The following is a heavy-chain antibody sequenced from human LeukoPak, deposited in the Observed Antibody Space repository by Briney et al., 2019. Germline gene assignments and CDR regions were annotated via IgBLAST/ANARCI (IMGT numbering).Heavy chain of an antibody. D-gene: IGHD3-10*01. V-gene: IGHV3-48*01. CDR1: GFTFRTYS. CDR2: ISSSSSTI. CDR3: ARAGSYGSGDY. Sequence: GGSLRLSCAASGFTFRTYSINWVRQAPGKGLEWISYISSSSSTIYYADSVKGRFTISRDNAKNSLYLQMNSLRAEDTAVYYCARAGSYGSGDYWGQGTLVTVSS. J-gene: IGHJ4*02.